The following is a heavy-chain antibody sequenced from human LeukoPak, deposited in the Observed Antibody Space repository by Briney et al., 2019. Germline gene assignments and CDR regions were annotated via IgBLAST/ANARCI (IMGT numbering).Heavy chain of an antibody. Sequence: PSETLSLTCTVSGGSISSYYWSWNRQPPGKGLEWIGYIYTSGSTNYNPSLKSRVTISVGTSKNQFSLKLSSVTAADTAVYYCARGVSSGSDYWGQGTLVTVSS. J-gene: IGHJ4*02. D-gene: IGHD3-10*01. CDR1: GGSISSYY. CDR3: ARGVSSGSDY. V-gene: IGHV4-4*09. CDR2: IYTSGST.